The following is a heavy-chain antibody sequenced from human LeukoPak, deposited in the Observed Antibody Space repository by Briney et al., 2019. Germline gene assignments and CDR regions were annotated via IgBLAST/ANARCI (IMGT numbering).Heavy chain of an antibody. CDR3: ARVEGYCSGGSCYLDP. Sequence: ASVKVSCKASGYTFTSYDINWVRQAPGQGLEWMGRIIPIFGIANYAQKFQGRVTITADKSTSTAYMELSSLRSEDTAVYYCARVEGYCSGGSCYLDPWGQGTLVTVSS. V-gene: IGHV1-69*04. J-gene: IGHJ5*02. CDR1: GYTFTSYD. CDR2: IIPIFGIA. D-gene: IGHD2-15*01.